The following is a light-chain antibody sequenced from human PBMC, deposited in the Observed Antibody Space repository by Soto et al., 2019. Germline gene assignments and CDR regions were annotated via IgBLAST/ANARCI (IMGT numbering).Light chain of an antibody. Sequence: EIVLTQSPGTVSLSPGERATLSCRASQSLSSSYLAWYQQKPGQAPRLLIYGASSRATGIPDRFSGSGSGTDFTLTISRLEPEDLAVYYCQQYGSSPKTFGQGTKVEIK. CDR2: GAS. V-gene: IGKV3-20*01. CDR3: QQYGSSPKT. J-gene: IGKJ1*01. CDR1: QSLSSSY.